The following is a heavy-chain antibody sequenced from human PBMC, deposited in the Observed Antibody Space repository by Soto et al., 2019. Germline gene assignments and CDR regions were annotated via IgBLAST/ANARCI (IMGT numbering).Heavy chain of an antibody. J-gene: IGHJ3*01. CDR2: LYDVDGT. D-gene: IGHD1-1*01. Sequence: DVQLVESGGGLIQPGESLRLSCAAFGLTVSGKKYVAWVRQAPGRGLEWVSALYDVDGTYYADSVKGRFTTSTDSSKTTVYLQMNGLRPDDTAVYYCASWHEREHAYDVWGRGTTVTVSS. V-gene: IGHV3-53*01. CDR1: GLTVSGKKY. CDR3: ASWHEREHAYDV.